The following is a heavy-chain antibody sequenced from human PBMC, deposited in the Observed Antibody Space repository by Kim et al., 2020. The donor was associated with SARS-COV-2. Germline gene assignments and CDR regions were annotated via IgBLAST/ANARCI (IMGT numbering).Heavy chain of an antibody. Sequence: ASVKVSCKASGYTFTSYYMHWVRQAPGQGLEWMGIINPSGGSTSYAQKFQGRVTMTRDTSTSTVYMELSSLRSEDTAVYYCARDDTDFWSGYYSPSYYYYGMDVWGQGTTVTVSS. CDR3: ARDDTDFWSGYYSPSYYYYGMDV. J-gene: IGHJ6*02. CDR1: GYTFTSYY. D-gene: IGHD3-3*01. CDR2: INPSGGST. V-gene: IGHV1-46*01.